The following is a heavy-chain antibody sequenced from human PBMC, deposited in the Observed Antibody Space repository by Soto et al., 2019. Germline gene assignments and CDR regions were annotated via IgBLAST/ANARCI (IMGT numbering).Heavy chain of an antibody. CDR3: VNSGNTMVRGDPYYYYYGMDV. V-gene: IGHV3-64D*06. J-gene: IGHJ6*02. D-gene: IGHD3-10*01. CDR2: ISNNGGST. CDR1: GFTFSSFS. Sequence: PGGSLGLSCSASGFTFSSFSMHWARQAPGKGLEYVSAISNNGGSTHYADSVKGRFTISRDNSKNTLYLQMRSLRVEDTAVYYCVNSGNTMVRGDPYYYYYGMDVWGQGTTVTVSS.